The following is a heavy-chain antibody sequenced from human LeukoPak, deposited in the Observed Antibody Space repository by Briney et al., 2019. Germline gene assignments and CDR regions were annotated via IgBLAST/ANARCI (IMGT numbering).Heavy chain of an antibody. V-gene: IGHV3-23*01. CDR2: ISGSGGST. Sequence: PGGSLRLSCAASGSTFSSYGMSWVRQAPGKGLEWVSAISGSGGSTYYADSVKGRFTISRDNSKNTLYLQMNSLRAEDTAVYYCAKRGVTPGISLSVWYFDLWGRGTLVTVSS. J-gene: IGHJ2*01. CDR1: GSTFSSYG. CDR3: AKRGVTPGISLSVWYFDL. D-gene: IGHD6-6*01.